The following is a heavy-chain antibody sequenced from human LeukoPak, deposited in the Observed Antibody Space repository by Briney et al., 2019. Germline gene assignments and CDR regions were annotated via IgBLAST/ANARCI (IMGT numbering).Heavy chain of an antibody. Sequence: ASLKVSCKASGYTFTDSYMHWVRQAPGQALEWMGWINPKTGGTNYSQRFQGRVTMTRDTSIRTAYMELNSLRSDDTAVYYCARDGRLAIFVRGIITEGSPPKNWGQGTLVTVSS. J-gene: IGHJ4*02. CDR2: INPKTGGT. CDR1: GYTFTDSY. CDR3: ARDGRLAIFVRGIITEGSPPKN. D-gene: IGHD3-10*01. V-gene: IGHV1-2*02.